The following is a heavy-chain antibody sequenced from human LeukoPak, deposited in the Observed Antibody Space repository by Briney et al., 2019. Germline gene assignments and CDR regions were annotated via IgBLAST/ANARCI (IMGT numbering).Heavy chain of an antibody. CDR2: ISYDGSNK. D-gene: IGHD3-22*01. CDR3: ASISSGSRLDAFDI. CDR1: GFTFSSYA. V-gene: IGHV3-30*04. Sequence: AGGSLRLSCAASGFTFSSYAMHWVRQAPGKGLEWVAVISYDGSNKYYADSVMGRFTISRDNSKNTLYLQMNSLRAEDTAVYYCASISSGSRLDAFDIWGQGTMVTVSS. J-gene: IGHJ3*02.